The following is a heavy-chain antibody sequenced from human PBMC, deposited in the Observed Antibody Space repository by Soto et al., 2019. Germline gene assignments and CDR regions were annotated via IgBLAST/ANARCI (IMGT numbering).Heavy chain of an antibody. D-gene: IGHD3-22*01. CDR2: ISSSSSYI. J-gene: IGHJ5*02. CDR1: GFTFSSYS. Sequence: EVQLVESGGGLVKPGGSLRLSCAASGFTFSSYSMNWVRQAPGKGLEWVSSISSSSSYIYYADSVKGRFTISRDNAKNSLYLQMNRLRAEDTAVYYCARGLYYYDSSAYYYPWGQGTLVTVSS. V-gene: IGHV3-21*01. CDR3: ARGLYYYDSSAYYYP.